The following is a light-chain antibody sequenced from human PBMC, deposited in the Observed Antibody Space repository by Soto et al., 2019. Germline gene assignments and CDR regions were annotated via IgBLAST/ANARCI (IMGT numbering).Light chain of an antibody. V-gene: IGLV4-69*01. J-gene: IGLJ2*01. CDR2: LNSDGSH. CDR1: SAHSSYA. CDR3: QTWGTDIVV. Sequence: QSVLTQSPSASASLGASVKLTCTLSSAHSSYAIAWHQQQPEKGPRYLMKLNSDGSHSKGDGIPDRFSGSSSGAERYLTISSLQSEDEADYYCQTWGTDIVVFGGGTKLTVL.